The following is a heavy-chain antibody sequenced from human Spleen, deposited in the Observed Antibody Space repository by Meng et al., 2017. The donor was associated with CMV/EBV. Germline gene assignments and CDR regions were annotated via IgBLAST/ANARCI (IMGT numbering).Heavy chain of an antibody. D-gene: IGHD3-22*01. CDR2: INHSGST. J-gene: IGHJ5*02. V-gene: IGHV4-34*01. CDR3: ARGGTYYYDSSGYDNWLDP. Sequence: VQLQQCGSGLVHASGLLSLTCSVYGGSFSGYYWSWIRQPPGKGLEWIGEINHSGSTNYNPSLKSRVTISVDTSKNQFSLKLSSVTAADTAVYYCARGGTYYYDSSGYDNWLDPWGQGTLVTVSS. CDR1: GGSFSGYY.